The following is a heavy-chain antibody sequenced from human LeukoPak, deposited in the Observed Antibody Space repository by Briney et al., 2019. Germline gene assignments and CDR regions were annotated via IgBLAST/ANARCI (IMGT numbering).Heavy chain of an antibody. D-gene: IGHD3-3*01. CDR3: AKVRIFGVVITAYYFDY. J-gene: IGHJ4*02. CDR1: GYTFSGYA. Sequence: GGFVRLSCAASGYTFSGYAMSWVRQAPGKGLEWVSAISGSGGSTYYADSVKGRFTISRDNSKNTLYLQMNSLRAEDTAVYYCAKVRIFGVVITAYYFDYWGQGTLGTVSS. V-gene: IGHV3-23*01. CDR2: ISGSGGST.